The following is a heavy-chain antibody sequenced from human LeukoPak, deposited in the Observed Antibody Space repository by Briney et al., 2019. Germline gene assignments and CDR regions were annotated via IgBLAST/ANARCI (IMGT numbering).Heavy chain of an antibody. D-gene: IGHD3-10*01. Sequence: SETLSLTCTVSGGSISSGDYYWGWIRQLPGKGLEWIGYIYYSGRTYYNPSLKSRLIISIDTSKNQFSLNLNSVTAADTAVYYCARTRHGSGSYYDRWGQGTLVTVSS. CDR1: GGSISSGDYY. CDR2: IYYSGRT. J-gene: IGHJ4*02. CDR3: ARTRHGSGSYYDR. V-gene: IGHV4-31*03.